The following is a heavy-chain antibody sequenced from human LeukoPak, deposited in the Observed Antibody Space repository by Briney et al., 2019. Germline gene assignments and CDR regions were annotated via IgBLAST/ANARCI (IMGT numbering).Heavy chain of an antibody. V-gene: IGHV4-34*01. CDR2: INHSGST. J-gene: IGHJ4*02. CDR3: ATRTYGGNSPFGY. CDR1: GGSFSGYY. D-gene: IGHD4-23*01. Sequence: SETLSLTCAVYGGSFSGYYWSWIPQPPGKGLEGIGEINHSGSTNYNPSLKSRVTISVDTSKNQLSLKLSSVTAADTAVYYCATRTYGGNSPFGYWGQGTLVTVSS.